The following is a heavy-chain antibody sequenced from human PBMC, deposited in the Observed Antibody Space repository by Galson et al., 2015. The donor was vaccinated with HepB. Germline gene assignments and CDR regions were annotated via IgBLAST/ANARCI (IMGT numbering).Heavy chain of an antibody. CDR2: ISYDGSNK. Sequence: SLRLSCAASGFTFSSYGIHWVRQAPGKGLEWMAVISYDGSNKYYADSVKGRFTISRDNSKNTLYLQMNSLRPEDTAVYYCAKDPSQGRFYYRGMDVWGQGTTVTVSS. V-gene: IGHV3-30*18. D-gene: IGHD3-3*01. J-gene: IGHJ6*02. CDR1: GFTFSSYG. CDR3: AKDPSQGRFYYRGMDV.